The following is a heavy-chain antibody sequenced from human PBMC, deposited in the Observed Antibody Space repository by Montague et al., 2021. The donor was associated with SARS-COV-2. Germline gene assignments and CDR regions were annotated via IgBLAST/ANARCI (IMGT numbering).Heavy chain of an antibody. Sequence: SETLSLTCAVSRGSFSNYYWTWIRQPPGKGLEWIGEINQGGAPNYTPSLKSRVTISLDTSKKQISLKLNSVTVADMAVFFCARGRPVQGSFRHFDSISSGALDIWAQGSLVIVSS. CDR1: RGSFSNYY. CDR3: ARGRPVQGSFRHFDSISSGALDI. V-gene: IGHV4-34*01. J-gene: IGHJ3*02. CDR2: INQGGAP. D-gene: IGHD3-9*01.